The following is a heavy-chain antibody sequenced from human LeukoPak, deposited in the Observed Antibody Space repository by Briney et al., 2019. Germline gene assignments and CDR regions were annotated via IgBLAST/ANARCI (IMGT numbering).Heavy chain of an antibody. Sequence: ASVKVSCKASGGTFSSYAISWVRQAPGQGLEWMGRIIPILGIANYAQKFQGRVTITAGKSTSTAYMELSSLRSEDTAVYYCARDQIQEMGPYCSGGSCYSRYYYYGMDVWGQGTTVTVSS. J-gene: IGHJ6*02. CDR3: ARDQIQEMGPYCSGGSCYSRYYYYGMDV. D-gene: IGHD2-15*01. V-gene: IGHV1-69*04. CDR2: IIPILGIA. CDR1: GGTFSSYA.